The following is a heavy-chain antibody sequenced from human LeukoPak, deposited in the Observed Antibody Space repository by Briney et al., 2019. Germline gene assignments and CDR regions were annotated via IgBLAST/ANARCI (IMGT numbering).Heavy chain of an antibody. D-gene: IGHD1-26*01. V-gene: IGHV1-2*02. CDR2: INPNSGGT. CDR1: EYTFTGYY. J-gene: IGHJ4*02. CDR3: ATRPYNGTSLDY. Sequence: GASVKVSCKASEYTFTGYYIHWVRQAPGQGLEWMGWINPNSGGTNYAQKFQGRVTMTRDTSISTAYMELSRLRSDDTAVYYCATRPYNGTSLDYWGQGTLVTVSS.